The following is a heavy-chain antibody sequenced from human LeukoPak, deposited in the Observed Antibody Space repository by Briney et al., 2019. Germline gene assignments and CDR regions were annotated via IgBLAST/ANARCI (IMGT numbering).Heavy chain of an antibody. CDR1: GFTFSSYW. V-gene: IGHV3-74*01. J-gene: IGHJ4*02. CDR2: INPDGSTT. CDR3: VRDLRESDF. Sequence: GGSLRLSCAASGFTFSSYWMHWVRQAPGKGLVWVSRINPDGSTTNYADSVQGRFTISRENAKNMLYLQMNSLRAEDTAVYYCVRDLRESDFWGQGTLVTVSS.